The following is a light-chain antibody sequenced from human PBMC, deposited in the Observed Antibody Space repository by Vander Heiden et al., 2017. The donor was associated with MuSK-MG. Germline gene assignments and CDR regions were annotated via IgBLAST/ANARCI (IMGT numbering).Light chain of an antibody. J-gene: IGLJ1*01. CDR1: SSGVGGHTY. V-gene: IGLV2-14*03. CDR3: SSYTSSSTYV. Sequence: QSALTQPASVSGSPGQSITIHCTGTSSGVGGHTYVPWSQQHPGKAPKLMIYDVSNRPTGVSNRFSGSKSGNTASLTNSGLQAEDEADYYCSSYTSSSTYVFGTGTKVTVL. CDR2: DVS.